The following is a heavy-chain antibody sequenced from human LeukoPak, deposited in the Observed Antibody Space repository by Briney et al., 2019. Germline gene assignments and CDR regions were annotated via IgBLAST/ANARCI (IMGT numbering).Heavy chain of an antibody. CDR2: INHSGST. D-gene: IGHD2-2*01. CDR1: GGSFSGYY. J-gene: IGHJ4*02. Sequence: SETLSLTCAVYGGSFSGYYWSWIRQPPGKGLEWIGEINHSGSTNYNPSIKSRVTISVDTSKNQFSLKLSSVTAADTAVYYCARGYRNIVVVPAAHFDYWGQGTLVTVSS. CDR3: ARGYRNIVVVPAAHFDY. V-gene: IGHV4-34*01.